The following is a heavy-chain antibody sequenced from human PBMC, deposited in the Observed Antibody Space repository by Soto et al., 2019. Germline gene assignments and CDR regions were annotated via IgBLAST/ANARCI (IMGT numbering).Heavy chain of an antibody. V-gene: IGHV4-31*03. CDR2: VYYSGST. J-gene: IGHJ6*02. CDR3: ARDWRGYSYGYYYYYGMYV. D-gene: IGHD5-18*01. CDR1: GGSISSGGYY. Sequence: QVQLQESGPGLVKPSQTLSLTCTVSGGSISSGGYYWSWIRQHPGKGLEWIGYVYYSGSTYYNPSLKSRVTISVDTSKNQFSLKLSSVTAADTAVYYCARDWRGYSYGYYYYYGMYVWGQGTTVTVSS.